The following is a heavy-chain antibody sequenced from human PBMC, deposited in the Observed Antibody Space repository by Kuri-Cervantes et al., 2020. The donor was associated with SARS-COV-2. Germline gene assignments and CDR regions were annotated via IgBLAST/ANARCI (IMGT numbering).Heavy chain of an antibody. CDR1: GYTFTSYG. V-gene: IGHV1-18*01. CDR2: ISAYNGNT. Sequence: ASVKVSCKASGYTFTSYGISWVRQAPGQGLEWMGWISAYNGNTNYAQKLQGRVTMTTDTSTSTAYMELRSLRSDGTAVYYCARGVVGAIHPEYFQHWGQGTLVTVSS. CDR3: ARGVVGAIHPEYFQH. D-gene: IGHD1-26*01. J-gene: IGHJ1*01.